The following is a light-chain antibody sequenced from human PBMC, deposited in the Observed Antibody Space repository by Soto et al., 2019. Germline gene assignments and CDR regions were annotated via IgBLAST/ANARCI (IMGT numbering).Light chain of an antibody. Sequence: DIVVTQCPLSLPVTPGEPASISCRSSQSLLHSNGYNYLDWYLQKPGQSPQLLIYLGSNRASGVPDRFSGSGSGTDFTLKISRVEAEDVGFYYCMQALQAPLTLGQGTKVDIK. CDR3: MQALQAPLT. CDR1: QSLLHSNGYNY. J-gene: IGKJ1*01. CDR2: LGS. V-gene: IGKV2-28*01.